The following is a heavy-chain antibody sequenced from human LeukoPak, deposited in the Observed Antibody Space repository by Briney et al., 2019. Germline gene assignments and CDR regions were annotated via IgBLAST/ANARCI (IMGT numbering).Heavy chain of an antibody. V-gene: IGHV3-74*01. Sequence: GGSLRLSCAASGFAFSNYWLHWVRQAPGKGLEWVARINTHGSSTNYADSVKGRFTISRDNAKNTLYLQMNSLRAEDTAVYYCTRATGSFYGLGYWGQGTLVTVSS. CDR3: TRATGSFYGLGY. CDR1: GFAFSNYW. CDR2: INTHGSST. J-gene: IGHJ4*02. D-gene: IGHD1-26*01.